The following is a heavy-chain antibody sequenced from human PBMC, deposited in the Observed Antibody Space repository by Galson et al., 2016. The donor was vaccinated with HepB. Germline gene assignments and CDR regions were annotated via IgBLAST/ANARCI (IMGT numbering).Heavy chain of an antibody. V-gene: IGHV1-18*01. CDR3: ARDPITTTIPVVVRPFDY. J-gene: IGHJ4*02. D-gene: IGHD1-14*01. Sequence: SVKVSCKASGYSFASYGISWVRQAPGQGLEWMGWISAYDGKTNYAQKFQDRVTMTTDTSTNTAYMELKSLTSDDTAVYFCARDPITTTIPVVVRPFDYWGQGTLVTVSS. CDR1: GYSFASYG. CDR2: ISAYDGKT.